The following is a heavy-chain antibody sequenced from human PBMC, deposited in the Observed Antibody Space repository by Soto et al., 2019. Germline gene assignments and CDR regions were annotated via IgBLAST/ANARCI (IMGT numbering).Heavy chain of an antibody. V-gene: IGHV3-23*01. J-gene: IGHJ5*02. CDR2: VSGSGDST. Sequence: ELQVLESGGGLVQPGGSLRLTWAASGFTLSEYGTSWVRQAPGKGLEWVSFVSGSGDSTYYTDSVKGRFTISSDSSTNTVCLQMNSLRAEDTPVYYCATSNYGERAWGQGTLVTVSS. CDR1: GFTLSEYG. D-gene: IGHD3-10*01. CDR3: ATSNYGERA.